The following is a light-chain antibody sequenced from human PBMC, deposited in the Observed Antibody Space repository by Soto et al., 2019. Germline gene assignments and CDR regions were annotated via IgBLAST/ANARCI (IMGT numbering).Light chain of an antibody. V-gene: IGLV1-40*01. J-gene: IGLJ3*02. Sequence: QSVLAQPPSASGTPGQRVTISCSGSTSNIGSTSSIGSDYVYWYQQLPGTAPRLLIYGNNNRPSGVPDRFSGSKSGTSASLAITGLQADDEADYYCQSYDTSLRGSTWVFGGGTKLTAL. CDR1: TSNIGSTSSIGSDY. CDR3: QSYDTSLRGSTWV. CDR2: GNN.